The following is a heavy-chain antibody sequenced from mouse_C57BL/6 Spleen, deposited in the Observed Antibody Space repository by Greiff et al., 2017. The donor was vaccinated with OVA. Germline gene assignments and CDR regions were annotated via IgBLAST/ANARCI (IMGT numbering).Heavy chain of an antibody. Sequence: VQLQQPGAELVKPGASVKLSCKASGYTFTSYWMHWVKQRPGRGLEWIGRIDPNSGGTKYNEKFKSKATLTVDKPSSTAYMQLSSLTSEDSAVYYCARAGPSYYDYDDPYYYAMDYWGQGTSVTVSS. CDR3: ARAGPSYYDYDDPYYYAMDY. CDR2: IDPNSGGT. V-gene: IGHV1-72*01. D-gene: IGHD2-4*01. CDR1: GYTFTSYW. J-gene: IGHJ4*01.